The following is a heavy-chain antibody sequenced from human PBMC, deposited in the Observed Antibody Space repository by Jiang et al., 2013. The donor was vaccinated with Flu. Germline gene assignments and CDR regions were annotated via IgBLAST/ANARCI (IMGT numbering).Heavy chain of an antibody. CDR3: REEGATYAFDI. J-gene: IGHJ3*02. V-gene: IGHV4-34*01. CDR1: WVLQWLL. D-gene: IGHD1-26*01. Sequence: LLKPSETPVPHLRCLWWVLQWLLLELDPPGPQGRGVEWIGEINHSGSTNYNPSLKSRVTISVDTSKNQFSLKLSSVTAADTAVYYCREEGATYAFDIWGQGTMVTVSS. CDR2: INHSGST.